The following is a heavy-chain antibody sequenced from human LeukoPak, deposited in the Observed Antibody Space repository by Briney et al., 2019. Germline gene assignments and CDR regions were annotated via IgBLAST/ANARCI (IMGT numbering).Heavy chain of an antibody. CDR3: ATSLPLDWYFDL. Sequence: SETLSLTCTVSARSISTGYYWGWIRQPPGKGLEWIGSIHHSGRTNYNPSLKSRVTISVDTSKNQFSLKLSSVAAADTAVYYCATSLPLDWYFDLWGRGTLVSVSS. CDR2: IHHSGRT. V-gene: IGHV4-38-2*02. CDR1: ARSISTGYY. D-gene: IGHD5/OR15-5a*01. J-gene: IGHJ2*01.